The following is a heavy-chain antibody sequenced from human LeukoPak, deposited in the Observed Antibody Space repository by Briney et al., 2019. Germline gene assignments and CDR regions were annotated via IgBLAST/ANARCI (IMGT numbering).Heavy chain of an antibody. CDR2: ISGSGGST. CDR1: GFTFNSYA. V-gene: IGHV3-23*01. D-gene: IGHD3-22*01. J-gene: IGHJ3*02. CDR3: AKCYYDSSGYYFGAFDI. Sequence: GGSLRLSCAASGFTFNSYAMSWARQAPGKGLEWVSAISGSGGSTYYADSVKGRLTISRDNSKNTLYLQMNSLRAEDTAVYYCAKCYYDSSGYYFGAFDIWGQGTMVTVSS.